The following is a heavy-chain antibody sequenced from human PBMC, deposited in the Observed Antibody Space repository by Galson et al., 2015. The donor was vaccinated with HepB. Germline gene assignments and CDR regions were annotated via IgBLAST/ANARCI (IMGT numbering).Heavy chain of an antibody. CDR1: GFTVSTSD. D-gene: IGHD2-21*01. CDR3: VTGGLLAS. V-gene: IGHV3-23*01. J-gene: IGHJ5*02. Sequence: SLRLSCAASGFTVSTSDMSWVRQAPGQGLQWVLFIDGRDGRTYYADTVKGLFTISRDSFKNTMYLQMNSLRTEDTAIYYCVTGGLLASWGQGTLVAVSS. CDR2: IDGRDGRT.